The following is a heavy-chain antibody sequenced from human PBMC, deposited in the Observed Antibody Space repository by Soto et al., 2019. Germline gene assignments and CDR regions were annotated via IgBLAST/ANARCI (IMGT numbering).Heavy chain of an antibody. Sequence: GGSLRLSCAASGFTFSSYAMSWVRQAPGKGLEWVSAISGSGGSTYYADSVKGRFTISRDNSKNTLYLQMNSLRAEDTAVYYCAKDPVGSPGYYYYYGMDVWGQGTTVTVS. J-gene: IGHJ6*02. V-gene: IGHV3-23*01. D-gene: IGHD6-25*01. CDR2: ISGSGGST. CDR1: GFTFSSYA. CDR3: AKDPVGSPGYYYYYGMDV.